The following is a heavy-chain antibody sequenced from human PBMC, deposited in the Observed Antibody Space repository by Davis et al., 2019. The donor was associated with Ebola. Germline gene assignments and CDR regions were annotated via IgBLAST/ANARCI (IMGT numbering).Heavy chain of an antibody. CDR1: AFDSSAYA. CDR2: IFHDGTNQ. Sequence: PGGSLRLSCAASAFDSSAYAMHWVRQAPGKGLEWAAVIFHDGTNQYYADPVKGRFTISRDNSKNTLFLEMNSLRVEDTAVYYCARGVLQEQLIWNDVFDLWGQGTMVTVSS. CDR3: ARGVLQEQLIWNDVFDL. V-gene: IGHV3-30-3*01. D-gene: IGHD2-2*01. J-gene: IGHJ3*01.